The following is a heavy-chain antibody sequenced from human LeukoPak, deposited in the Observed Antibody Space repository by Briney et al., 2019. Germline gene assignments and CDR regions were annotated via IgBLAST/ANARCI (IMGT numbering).Heavy chain of an antibody. CDR1: GGSFSGYY. Sequence: PSETLSLTCAVYGGSFSGYYWSWIHQPPGKGLEWIGEINHSGSANYNPSLMSRVTISLDTSKNHFSLNLSSVTAADTAVYYCARGQGTVTTHWGQGTLVTVSS. J-gene: IGHJ4*02. CDR3: ARGQGTVTTH. V-gene: IGHV4-34*01. D-gene: IGHD4-11*01. CDR2: INHSGSA.